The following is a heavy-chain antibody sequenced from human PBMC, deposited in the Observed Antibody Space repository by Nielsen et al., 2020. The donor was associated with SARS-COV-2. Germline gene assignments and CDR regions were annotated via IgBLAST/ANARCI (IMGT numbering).Heavy chain of an antibody. D-gene: IGHD6-13*01. CDR3: ARHPGIAAAGTGHNFDY. Sequence: GGSLRLSCAASGFTFSSYGMHWVRQAPGKGLEWVAVISYDGSNKYYADSVKGRFTISRDNSKSTLYLQMNSLRAEDTAVYYCARHPGIAAAGTGHNFDYWGQGTLVTVSS. CDR1: GFTFSSYG. J-gene: IGHJ4*02. CDR2: ISYDGSNK. V-gene: IGHV3-30*03.